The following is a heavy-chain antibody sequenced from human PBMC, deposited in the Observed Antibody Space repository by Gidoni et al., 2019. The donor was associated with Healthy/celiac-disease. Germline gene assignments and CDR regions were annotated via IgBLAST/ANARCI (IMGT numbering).Heavy chain of an antibody. V-gene: IGHV3-48*03. J-gene: IGHJ4*02. CDR2: ISSSGSTI. CDR3: ARDAESLRITKFDY. Sequence: EVQLVESGGGLVQPGGALRLSCAAPGFTFSSYEMNWVRQAPGKGLEWVSYISSSGSTIYYADSVKGRFTISRDNAKNSLYLQMNSLRAEDTAVYYCARDAESLRITKFDYWGQGTLVTVSS. D-gene: IGHD3-10*01. CDR1: GFTFSSYE.